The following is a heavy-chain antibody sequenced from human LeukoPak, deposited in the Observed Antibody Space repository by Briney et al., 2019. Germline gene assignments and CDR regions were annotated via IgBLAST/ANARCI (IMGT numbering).Heavy chain of an antibody. CDR2: MNPNNGDT. Sequence: ASVKVSCKASGYTFTSYHINWVRQATGQGLEWLGWMNPNNGDTYYAQRFQGRVTMTRDTPISTAYMELSSLRSADTAVYYCARGVGAAGDYWGQGTLVTVSS. D-gene: IGHD6-13*01. J-gene: IGHJ4*02. V-gene: IGHV1-8*02. CDR3: ARGVGAAGDY. CDR1: GYTFTSYH.